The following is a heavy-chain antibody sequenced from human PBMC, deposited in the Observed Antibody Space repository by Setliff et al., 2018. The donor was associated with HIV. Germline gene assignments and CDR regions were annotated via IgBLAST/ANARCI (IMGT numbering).Heavy chain of an antibody. D-gene: IGHD3-16*01. CDR3: ATDLKGAYLDYFDF. V-gene: IGHV5-51*01. CDR2: IYPYDSDT. CDR1: GYSFTTYW. Sequence: PGESLKISCKGSGYSFTTYWIGWVRQMPGKGLEWMGIIYPYDSDTRYSPSFQGQVTISADESTSTAYMDLSSLTSEDTAIYYCATDLKGAYLDYFDFWGQGSLVTVS. J-gene: IGHJ4*02.